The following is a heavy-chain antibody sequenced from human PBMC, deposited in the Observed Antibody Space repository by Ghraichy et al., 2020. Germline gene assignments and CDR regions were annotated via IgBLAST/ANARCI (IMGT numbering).Heavy chain of an antibody. D-gene: IGHD4-23*01. CDR1: GFTFSSYA. J-gene: IGHJ2*01. Sequence: GGSLRLSCAASGFTFSSYAMSWVRQAPGKGLEWVSAISGSGGSTYYADSVKGRFTISRDNSKNTLYLQMNGLRAEDTAVYYCAKSDYGGNSGGGWYFDLWGRGTLVTVSA. CDR2: ISGSGGST. CDR3: AKSDYGGNSGGGWYFDL. V-gene: IGHV3-23*01.